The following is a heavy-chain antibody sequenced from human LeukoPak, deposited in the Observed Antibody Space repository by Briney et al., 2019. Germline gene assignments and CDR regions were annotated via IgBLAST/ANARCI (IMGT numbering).Heavy chain of an antibody. Sequence: GGSLRLSCAATGFSFSDYYMNWFRQVPGKGLEWISYISNSGGAMFYADSVKGRFTVSRDNARNSLYLQMTSLRVEDTAVYYCTRDPYSGSYDWGQGTLVTVSS. CDR1: GFSFSDYY. V-gene: IGHV3-11*01. D-gene: IGHD1-26*01. J-gene: IGHJ4*02. CDR2: ISNSGGAM. CDR3: TRDPYSGSYD.